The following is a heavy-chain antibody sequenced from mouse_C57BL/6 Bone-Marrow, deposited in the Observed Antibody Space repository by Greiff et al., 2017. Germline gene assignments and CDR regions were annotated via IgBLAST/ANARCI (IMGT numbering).Heavy chain of an antibody. CDR2: IDPETGGT. V-gene: IGHV1-15*01. J-gene: IGHJ2*01. CDR1: GYTFTDYE. Sequence: QVHVKQSGAELVRPGASVTLSCKASGYTFTDYEMHWVKQTPVHGLEWIGAIDPETGGTAYNQKFKGKAILTAEKSSSTAYMEIRSLTSEDSAVYYCTRGLGHYFDYWGQGTTLTVSS. CDR3: TRGLGHYFDY. D-gene: IGHD4-1*01.